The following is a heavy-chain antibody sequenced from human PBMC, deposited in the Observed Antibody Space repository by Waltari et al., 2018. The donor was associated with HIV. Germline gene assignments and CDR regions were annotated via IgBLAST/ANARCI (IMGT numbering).Heavy chain of an antibody. CDR2: IIPIFDTT. D-gene: IGHD2-8*02. CDR1: GGPFTSSP. Sequence: QLQLVPSGAEVENPGSSVEVSCMASGGPFTSSPFNWVRQAPGQGLEWMGGIIPIFDTTNYAQKFQGRVRITADESTGTAYMELSSLRSEDTAVYYCARASGDYSFYYAMDVWGQGTTVTVSS. V-gene: IGHV1-69*01. J-gene: IGHJ6*02. CDR3: ARASGDYSFYYAMDV.